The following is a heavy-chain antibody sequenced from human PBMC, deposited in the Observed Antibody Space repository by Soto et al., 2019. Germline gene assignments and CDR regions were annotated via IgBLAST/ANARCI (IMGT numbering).Heavy chain of an antibody. CDR3: ARDAGWLGYYGMDV. V-gene: IGHV4-34*01. D-gene: IGHD5-12*01. CDR1: GGSFSGYY. CDR2: INHSGST. J-gene: IGHJ6*02. Sequence: PSETLSLTCAVYGGSFSGYYWSWIRQPPGKGLEWIGEINHSGSTNYNPSLKGRVTISVDTSKNQFSLKLSSVTAADTAVYYCARDAGWLGYYGMDVWGQGTTVTVSS.